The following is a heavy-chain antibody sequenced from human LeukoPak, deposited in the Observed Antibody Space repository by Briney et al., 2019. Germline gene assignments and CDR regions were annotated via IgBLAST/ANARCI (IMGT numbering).Heavy chain of an antibody. CDR1: GGSISSSYYY. CDR2: IYYRGST. J-gene: IGHJ4*02. V-gene: IGHV4-39*07. D-gene: IGHD1-14*01. CDR3: TRLLTSEYYFDY. Sequence: SETLSLTCTVSGGSISSSYYYWGWIRQPPGKGLQWIGNIYYRGSTYYNPSLKSRVTISVDTSKNQFSLKLSSVTAADTAVYYCTRLLTSEYYFDYWGQGTLVTVSS.